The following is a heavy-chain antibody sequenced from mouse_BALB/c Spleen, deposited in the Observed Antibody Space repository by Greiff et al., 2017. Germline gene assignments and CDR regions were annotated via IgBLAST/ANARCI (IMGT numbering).Heavy chain of an antibody. CDR2: ISYDGSN. Sequence: EVKLQESGPGLVKPSQSLSLTCSVTGYSITSGYYWNWIRQFPGNKLEWMGYISYDGSNNYNPSLKNRISITRDTSKNQFFLKLNSVTTEDTATYYCARGIIYYDYHYAMDYWGQGTSVTVSS. CDR1: GYSITSGYY. V-gene: IGHV3-6*02. D-gene: IGHD2-4*01. J-gene: IGHJ4*01. CDR3: ARGIIYYDYHYAMDY.